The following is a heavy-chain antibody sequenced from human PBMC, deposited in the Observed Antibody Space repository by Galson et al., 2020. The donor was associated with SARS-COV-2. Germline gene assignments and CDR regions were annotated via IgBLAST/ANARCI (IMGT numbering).Heavy chain of an antibody. V-gene: IGHV4-59*01. Sequence: SETLSLTCTVSGGSISTYYWSWIRQPPGKGLEWIGYIYYSGRTNYNPSLKSRVTISVDTSKNHFSLKLTSVTAADTAVYYCARSRWNGPEYFQHWGQGTLVTVSS. CDR3: ARSRWNGPEYFQH. D-gene: IGHD1-1*01. CDR2: IYYSGRT. J-gene: IGHJ1*01. CDR1: GGSISTYY.